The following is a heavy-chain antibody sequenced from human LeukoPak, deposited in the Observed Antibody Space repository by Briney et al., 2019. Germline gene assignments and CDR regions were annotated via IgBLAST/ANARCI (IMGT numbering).Heavy chain of an antibody. CDR3: ASAHGGSGYDRPFDY. Sequence: GGSLRLSCTASRFYFSTYDMNWVRQVPGKGLEWISYIDSSANTTYYAGSVQGRFTVSRDNAKNSLYLQMRSLRVEDTAFYYCASAHGGSGYDRPFDYWGQGTLVTVSS. CDR2: IDSSANTT. D-gene: IGHD5-12*01. V-gene: IGHV3-48*03. J-gene: IGHJ4*02. CDR1: RFYFSTYD.